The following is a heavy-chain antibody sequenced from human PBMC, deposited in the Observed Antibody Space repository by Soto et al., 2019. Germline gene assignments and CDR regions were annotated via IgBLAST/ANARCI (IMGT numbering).Heavy chain of an antibody. Sequence: ASVKVSCKASGYTFTSYYMHWVRQAPGQGLEWMGIINPSGGSTSYAQKFQGRVTMTRDTSTSTVYMELSSLRSEDTAVYYCATDVSYCSGGSCYFSRYFDLWGRGTLVTVSS. V-gene: IGHV1-46*03. CDR2: INPSGGST. D-gene: IGHD2-15*01. CDR3: ATDVSYCSGGSCYFSRYFDL. J-gene: IGHJ2*01. CDR1: GYTFTSYY.